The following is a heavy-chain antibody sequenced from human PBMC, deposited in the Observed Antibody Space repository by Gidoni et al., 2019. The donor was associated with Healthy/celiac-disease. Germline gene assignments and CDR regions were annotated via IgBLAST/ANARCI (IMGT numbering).Heavy chain of an antibody. CDR1: GFTFSSYS. D-gene: IGHD5-18*01. CDR3: ARDLSIGRGYSYGQYYYYYGMDV. V-gene: IGHV3-48*02. CDR2: ISSSSSTI. J-gene: IGHJ6*02. Sequence: EVQLVESGGGLVQPGGSLRLSCAASGFTFSSYSMKWLRQAPGKGLEWVSYISSSSSTIYYADSVKGRFTISRDNAKNSLYLQMNSLRDEDTAVYYCARDLSIGRGYSYGQYYYYYGMDVWGQGTTVTVSS.